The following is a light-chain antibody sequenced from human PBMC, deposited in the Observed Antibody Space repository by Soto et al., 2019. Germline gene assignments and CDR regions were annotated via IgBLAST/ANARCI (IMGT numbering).Light chain of an antibody. Sequence: DVVMTQSPLSLPVTLGQPASISCRSSQSLVYSDGNTYLHWFQQRPGQSPRRLIYKVSNRDSGVPDRFSGSGSGTHFTLNISRVEAEDVAVYYCMQGTHWLYTFGQGTKLEIK. V-gene: IGKV2-30*01. J-gene: IGKJ2*01. CDR1: QSLVYSDGNTY. CDR2: KVS. CDR3: MQGTHWLYT.